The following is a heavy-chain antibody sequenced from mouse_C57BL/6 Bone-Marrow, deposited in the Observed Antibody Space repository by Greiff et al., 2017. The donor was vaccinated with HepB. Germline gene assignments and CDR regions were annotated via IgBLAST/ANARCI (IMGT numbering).Heavy chain of an antibody. CDR3: ATGWGFDY. CDR1: GYTFTDYY. J-gene: IGHJ2*01. V-gene: IGHV1-26*01. D-gene: IGHD1-2*01. CDR2: INPNNGGT. Sequence: EVQLQQSGPELVKPGASVKISCKASGYTFTDYYMNWVKQSHGKSLEWIGDINPNNGGTSYNQKFKGKATLTVDKSSSTAYMELRSLTSEDSAVYYCATGWGFDYWGQGTTLTVSS.